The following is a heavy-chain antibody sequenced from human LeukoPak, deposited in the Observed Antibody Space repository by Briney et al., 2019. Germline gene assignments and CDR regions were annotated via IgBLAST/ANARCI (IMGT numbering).Heavy chain of an antibody. CDR3: ARDGSPEMATANFDY. CDR1: GFTFSDYY. V-gene: IGHV3-11*01. Sequence: PGGSLRLSCAASGFTFSDYYMSWIRQAPGKGLEWVSYISSSGSTIYYADSVKGRFTISRDNAKNSLYLQMNSLRAEDTAMYYCARDGSPEMATANFDYWGQGTLVTVSS. D-gene: IGHD5-24*01. J-gene: IGHJ4*02. CDR2: ISSSGSTI.